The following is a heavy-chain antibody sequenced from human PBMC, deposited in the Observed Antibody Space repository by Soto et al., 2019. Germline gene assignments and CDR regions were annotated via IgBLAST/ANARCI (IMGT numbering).Heavy chain of an antibody. CDR2: IACDGSNR. J-gene: IGHJ5*02. Sequence: QVQLVESGGGVVQPGRPLRLYCAASGFSISRSAMHWVRQAPGKGLAWVAVIACDGSNRWYADSAKGGVTISRDNSKNTVYLQISSLRGEDTAVFYCARDLQAGTDNVNWFAPWGQGTLVTVSS. V-gene: IGHV3-30*04. CDR1: GFSISRSA. D-gene: IGHD1-7*01. CDR3: ARDLQAGTDNVNWFAP.